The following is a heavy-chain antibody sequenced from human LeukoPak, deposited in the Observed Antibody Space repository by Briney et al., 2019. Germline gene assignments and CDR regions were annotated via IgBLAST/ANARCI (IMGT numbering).Heavy chain of an antibody. Sequence: GASVKVSCKASGYTFTSYYMHWVRQAPGQGLEWMGIINPSGGSTSYAQKFQGRVTMTRDTSTSTVYMELSSLRSEDTAVYYCARDTREVHYGSGSYYKGPFDYWGQGTLVTVSS. J-gene: IGHJ4*02. CDR1: GYTFTSYY. CDR3: ARDTREVHYGSGSYYKGPFDY. V-gene: IGHV1-46*01. CDR2: INPSGGST. D-gene: IGHD3-10*01.